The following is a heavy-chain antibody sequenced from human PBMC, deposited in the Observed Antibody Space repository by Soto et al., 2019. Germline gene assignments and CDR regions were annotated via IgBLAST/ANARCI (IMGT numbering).Heavy chain of an antibody. CDR3: GRVADSGYKNKEAFDH. D-gene: IGHD5-12*01. CDR2: IRRYTSVT. CDR1: GFTLSISS. J-gene: IGHJ4*02. Sequence: GGSLRLSCAASGFTLSISSMNWVRQAPGKGLEWVSYIRRYTSVTSYADSVKGRFTISRDNAKNSLYLQMNSLRVEDTAVYYCGRVADSGYKNKEAFDHWGQGTLVTVSS. V-gene: IGHV3-48*01.